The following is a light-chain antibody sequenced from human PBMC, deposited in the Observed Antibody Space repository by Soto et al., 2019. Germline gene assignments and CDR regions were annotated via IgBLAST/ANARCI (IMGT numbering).Light chain of an antibody. CDR3: QQFRSSLPIT. J-gene: IGKJ5*01. CDR1: QSVSSSY. Sequence: EIVLTQSPGTLSLTPGERATLSCRASQSVSSSYLAWYQQKPGQAPRLLIYGASSRATGIPDRFSGSGSGTDFSLTLSRLEPEDFAVHSRQQFRSSLPITFGQGTPLAIQ. CDR2: GAS. V-gene: IGKV3-20*01.